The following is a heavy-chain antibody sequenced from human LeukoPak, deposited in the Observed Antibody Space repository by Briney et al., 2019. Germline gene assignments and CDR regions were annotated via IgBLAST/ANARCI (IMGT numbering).Heavy chain of an antibody. V-gene: IGHV4-34*01. CDR2: INHSGST. CDR3: ARLAYCSGGSCYGPNWFDP. Sequence: PSETLSLTCAVYGGSFSGYYWSWIRQPPGKGLEWIGEINHSGSTYYNPSLKSRVTISVDTSKNQFSLKLSSVTAADTAVYYCARLAYCSGGSCYGPNWFDPWGQGTLVTVSS. D-gene: IGHD2-15*01. J-gene: IGHJ5*02. CDR1: GGSFSGYY.